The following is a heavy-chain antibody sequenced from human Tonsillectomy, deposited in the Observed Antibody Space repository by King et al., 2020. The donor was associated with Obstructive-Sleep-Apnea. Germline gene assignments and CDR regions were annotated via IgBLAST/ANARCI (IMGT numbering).Heavy chain of an antibody. CDR1: VFTFNSYG. Sequence: VQLVESGGGVVQPGRSLRLSCAGSVFTFNSYGIHWVRQAPGTGLEWVAVISYEGSNKYYADSVKGRFTISRDNSKNTLYLQLNSLRPEDTAVYYCAKDEYYYDSSSYSYYFDYWGQGTLVTVSS. CDR3: AKDEYYYDSSSYSYYFDY. D-gene: IGHD3-22*01. CDR2: ISYEGSNK. V-gene: IGHV3-30*18. J-gene: IGHJ4*02.